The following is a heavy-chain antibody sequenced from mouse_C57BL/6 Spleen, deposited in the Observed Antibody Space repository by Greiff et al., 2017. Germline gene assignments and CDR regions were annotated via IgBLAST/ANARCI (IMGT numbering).Heavy chain of an antibody. D-gene: IGHD1-1*01. V-gene: IGHV3-6*01. CDR3: ARDYYGSSYWYFDV. J-gene: IGHJ1*03. CDR2: ISYDGSN. CDR1: GYSITSGYY. Sequence: EVKLLESGPGLVKPSQSLSLTCSVTGYSITSGYYWNWIRQFPGNKLEWMGYISYDGSNNYNPTLKNRISITRDTSKNQCFLKLNSVTTEDTATYYCARDYYGSSYWYFDVWGTGTTVTVSS.